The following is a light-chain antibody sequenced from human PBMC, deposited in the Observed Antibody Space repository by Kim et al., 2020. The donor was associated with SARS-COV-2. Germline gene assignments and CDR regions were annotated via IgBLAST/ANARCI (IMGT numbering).Light chain of an antibody. CDR1: GGDLGGYNY. V-gene: IGLV2-8*01. Sequence: LTQPPSASGSPGQSVTISCTATGGDLGGYNYVSWYQQYPGKAPKLILYEVTKRPSGVPGRFSGSRSGTTAFLTVSGLQSDDEADYYCSAYAGIRVFGGGTQLTVL. CDR2: EVT. CDR3: SAYAGIRV. J-gene: IGLJ3*02.